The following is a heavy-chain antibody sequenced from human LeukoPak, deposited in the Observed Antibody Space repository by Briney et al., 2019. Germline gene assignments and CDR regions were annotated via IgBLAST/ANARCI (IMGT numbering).Heavy chain of an antibody. CDR2: IYYSGST. J-gene: IGHJ4*02. D-gene: IGHD6-13*01. Sequence: PSETLSLTCTVSGGSISTSSYYWGWIRQPPGKGLGWIGNIYYSGSTYYNPSLKSRVTISADTSKNQFSLELSSVTAADTAVYYCARRPVAAAGKIDYWGQGTLVTVSS. V-gene: IGHV4-39*01. CDR1: GGSISTSSYY. CDR3: ARRPVAAAGKIDY.